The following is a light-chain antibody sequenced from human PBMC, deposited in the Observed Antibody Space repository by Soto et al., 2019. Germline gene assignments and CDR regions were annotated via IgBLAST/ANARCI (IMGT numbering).Light chain of an antibody. CDR3: CSYAGGNTFV. J-gene: IGLJ2*01. CDR1: TTDVATYDL. V-gene: IGLV2-23*02. CDR2: EVT. Sequence: QCVLTQPASVSGSPGQSITISCAGTTTDVATYDLVSWYQHHPGTAPKVILYEVTKRPSGVSNRFSGSKSGNTASLTISGLQPEDEADYFCCSYAGGNTFVFGGGTKLTVL.